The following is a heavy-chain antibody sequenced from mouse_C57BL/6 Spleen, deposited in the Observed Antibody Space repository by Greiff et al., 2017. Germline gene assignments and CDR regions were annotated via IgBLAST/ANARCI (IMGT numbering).Heavy chain of an antibody. J-gene: IGHJ3*01. CDR2: IRLKSDNYER. V-gene: IGHV6-3*01. Sequence: EVMLVESGGGLVQPGGSMKLSCVASGFTFSNYWMNWVRQSPEKGLEWVAKIRLKSDNYERHDAVNVKGRFTIAKDDSKSSVYLQMNNLKDEDTGIYYCTGDYDYSAWFAYWGQGTLVTVSA. CDR3: TGDYDYSAWFAY. D-gene: IGHD2-4*01. CDR1: GFTFSNYW.